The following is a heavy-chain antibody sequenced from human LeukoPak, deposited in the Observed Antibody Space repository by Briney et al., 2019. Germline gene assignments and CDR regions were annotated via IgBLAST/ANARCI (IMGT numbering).Heavy chain of an antibody. CDR3: ARVAGSIDY. CDR2: MNPNSGYT. Sequence: ASVTVSCKASEYTFTTYDFNWVRQPNAQGLRWMGWMNPNSGYTGYAQKFQGRVTITRDTSISTAYMELSSLRSEDTAVYYCARVAGSIDYWGQGTLVTVSS. CDR1: EYTFTTYD. V-gene: IGHV1-8*03. D-gene: IGHD6-19*01. J-gene: IGHJ4*02.